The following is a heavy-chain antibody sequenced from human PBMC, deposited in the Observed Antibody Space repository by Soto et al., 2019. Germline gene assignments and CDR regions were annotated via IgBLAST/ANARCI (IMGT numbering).Heavy chain of an antibody. J-gene: IGHJ4*02. D-gene: IGHD3-10*01. CDR3: ARKYYYGAGTLDY. CDR1: GYTFTNYW. Sequence: PGESLKISCKGSGYTFTNYWIGWVRHMPGKGLEWMGIIYPGDSETRYSPSFQGQVTMSADKSISTAYLQWSSLKASDSAIYYCARKYYYGAGTLDYWGQGTLVTVSS. V-gene: IGHV5-51*01. CDR2: IYPGDSET.